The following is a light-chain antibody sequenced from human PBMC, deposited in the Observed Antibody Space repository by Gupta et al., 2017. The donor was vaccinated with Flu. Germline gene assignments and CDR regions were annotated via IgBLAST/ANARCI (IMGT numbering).Light chain of an antibody. CDR3: QSYDSSLSGSFFWV. CDR2: GNS. Sequence: QSVLTQPPSVSGAPGQRVTISCTGSSSNIGAGYDVHWYQQLPGTAPKLLIYGNSNRPSGVPDRFSGSKSGTSASLAITGLQAEDEADYYCQSYDSSLSGSFFWVFGGGTKLTVL. CDR1: SSNIGAGYD. J-gene: IGLJ3*02. V-gene: IGLV1-40*01.